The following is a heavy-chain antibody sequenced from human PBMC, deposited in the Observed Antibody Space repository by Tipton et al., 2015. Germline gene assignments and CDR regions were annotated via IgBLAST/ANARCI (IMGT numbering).Heavy chain of an antibody. Sequence: QSGAEVKKPGASVKVSCKASGYTFTGYYLHWVRQAPGQGLEWMGWINPNSGRTNYAQKFQGRVTMTRDTSITTAYMELSRLRSDDTAVYYCATERSSSSGDWFDPWGQGTLVTVSS. CDR3: ATERSSSSGDWFDP. J-gene: IGHJ5*02. CDR1: GYTFTGYY. V-gene: IGHV1-2*02. CDR2: INPNSGRT. D-gene: IGHD6-6*01.